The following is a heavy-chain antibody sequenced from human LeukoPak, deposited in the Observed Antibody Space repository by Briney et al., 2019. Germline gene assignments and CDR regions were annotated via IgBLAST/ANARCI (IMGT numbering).Heavy chain of an antibody. CDR1: GYTFTDYY. J-gene: IGHJ6*03. Sequence: ASVKVSCKASGYTFTDYYMHWVRQAPGQGLEWMGWINPNIGSTNYAQKFQGRVTMTRDTSSSTAYMELSRLRSDDTAVYYCARGGIPVYYYYMDVWGKGTTVTVSS. CDR3: ARGGIPVYYYYMDV. V-gene: IGHV1-2*02. CDR2: INPNIGST. D-gene: IGHD1-14*01.